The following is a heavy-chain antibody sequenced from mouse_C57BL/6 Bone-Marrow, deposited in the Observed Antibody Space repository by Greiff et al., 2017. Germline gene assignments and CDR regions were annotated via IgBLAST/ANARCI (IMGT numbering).Heavy chain of an antibody. D-gene: IGHD1-1*01. J-gene: IGHJ2*01. CDR2: ISSGGSYT. CDR3: ARGAVTTVVATSLDY. V-gene: IGHV5-6*01. CDR1: GFTFSSYG. Sequence: EVMLVESGGDLVKPGGSLKLSCAASGFTFSSYGMSWVRQTPDKRLEWVATISSGGSYTYYPDSVKGRFTISRDNAKNTLYLKMSSLKSEDTAMYYCARGAVTTVVATSLDYWGQGTTLTVSS.